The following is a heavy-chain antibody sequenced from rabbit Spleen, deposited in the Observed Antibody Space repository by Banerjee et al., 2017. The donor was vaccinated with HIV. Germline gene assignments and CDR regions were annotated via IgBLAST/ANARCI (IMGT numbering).Heavy chain of an antibody. V-gene: IGHV1S45*01. J-gene: IGHJ4*01. CDR3: ARGTGDNWYAGGL. Sequence: QEQLEESGGDLVKPGASLTLTCTASGFSFSSSYYMCWVRQAPGKGLEWIACIYTGSSGSTYYASWAKGRFTITKTSSTTVTLQMTSLTAADTAKYFCARGTGDNWYAGGLWGPGTLVTVS. CDR2: IYTGSSGST. D-gene: IGHD2-1*01. CDR1: GFSFSSSYY.